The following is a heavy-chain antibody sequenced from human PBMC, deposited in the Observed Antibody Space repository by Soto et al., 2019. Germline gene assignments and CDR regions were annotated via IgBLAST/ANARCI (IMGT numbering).Heavy chain of an antibody. D-gene: IGHD1-1*01. J-gene: IGHJ4*02. V-gene: IGHV3-21*01. CDR1: GFTFTTFS. CDR3: ASGRGMYXWNDVGYFDY. CDR2: IGSSSSYI. Sequence: GGSLRLSCAASGFTFTTFSMNWVRQAPGKGLEWVSSIGSSSSYIYYADSVKGRFTISRDNAKNSLYLQMYSLRAEDTAVYYCASGRGMYXWNDVGYFDYWGQGTLVTVSS.